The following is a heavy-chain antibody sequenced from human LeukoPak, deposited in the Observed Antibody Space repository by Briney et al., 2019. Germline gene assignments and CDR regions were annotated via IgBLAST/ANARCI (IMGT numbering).Heavy chain of an antibody. J-gene: IGHJ4*02. D-gene: IGHD3-3*01. CDR3: ARAPLRSGSFDY. CDR2: IYYSGST. V-gene: IGHV4-59*08. Sequence: SETLSLTCTVSGGSISSYYWSWIRQPPGKGLEWIGYIYYSGSTNYNPSLKSRLTISVDTSENQFSLKLSSVTAADTAVYYCARAPLRSGSFDYWGQGTLVTVSS. CDR1: GGSISSYY.